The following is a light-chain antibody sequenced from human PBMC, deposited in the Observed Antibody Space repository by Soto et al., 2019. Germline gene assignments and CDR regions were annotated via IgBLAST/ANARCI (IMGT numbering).Light chain of an antibody. CDR1: QDIRND. J-gene: IGKJ1*01. CDR2: DGS. Sequence: IQMTQSPSSLSASVGDRVTITCRASQDIRNDLGWYQQKPGKAPKLLIYDGSKLQSGVPSRFSGSVSGTDFTLTISSLQPEDFATYYCLQDYNFPRTFGQGTKVDIK. V-gene: IGKV1-6*01. CDR3: LQDYNFPRT.